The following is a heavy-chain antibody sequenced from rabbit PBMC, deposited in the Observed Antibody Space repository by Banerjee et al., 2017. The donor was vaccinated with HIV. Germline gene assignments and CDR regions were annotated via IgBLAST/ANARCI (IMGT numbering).Heavy chain of an antibody. CDR2: IYPGFGIR. CDR1: GIDFSSYG. Sequence: ELVESGGGLVQPGESLKLSCKASGIDFSSYGISWVRQAPGKGPEWIAYIYPGFGIRNYANSVKGRFTISSDNAQNTVFLQMTSLTASDTATYFCARMDSYDDYGDYSRFNLWGQGTLVTVS. V-gene: IGHV1S47*01. D-gene: IGHD2-1*01. J-gene: IGHJ4*01. CDR3: ARMDSYDDYGDYSRFNL.